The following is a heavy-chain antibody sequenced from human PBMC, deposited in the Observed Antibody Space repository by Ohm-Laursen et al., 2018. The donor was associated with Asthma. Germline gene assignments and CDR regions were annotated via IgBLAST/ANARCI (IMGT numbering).Heavy chain of an antibody. CDR2: IIGSGADT. CDR3: ARETATGSQNIHYYDLDV. V-gene: IGHV3-23*01. J-gene: IGHJ6*02. CDR1: GFTFSSYA. Sequence: GSLRLSCAASGFTFSSYAMSWVRQAPRKGLECVSAIIGSGADTYYADSVKGRFTISRDNSKNTLYLQMNTLRAEDTAVYYCARETATGSQNIHYYDLDVWGQGTTVIVSS. D-gene: IGHD2-15*01.